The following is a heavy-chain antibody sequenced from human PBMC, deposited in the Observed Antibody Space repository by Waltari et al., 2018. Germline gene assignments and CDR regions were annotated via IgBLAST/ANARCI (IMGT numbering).Heavy chain of an antibody. CDR2: IFHGDSNI. Sequence: EVQLVQSGAEVNKPGESLKISCKASGYSFTNYWIGWVRQMPGKGLEWMGIIFHGDSNIRYSPSFQGQVTISADKSISTAYLQWNSLKASDTAMYYCARGTGTTPWFDPWGQGTLVTVSS. V-gene: IGHV5-51*01. CDR1: GYSFTNYW. D-gene: IGHD1-1*01. J-gene: IGHJ5*02. CDR3: ARGTGTTPWFDP.